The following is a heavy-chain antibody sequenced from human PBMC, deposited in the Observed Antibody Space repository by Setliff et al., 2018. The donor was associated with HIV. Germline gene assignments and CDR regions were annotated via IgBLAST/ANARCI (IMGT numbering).Heavy chain of an antibody. CDR1: GFSLTTSGVA. D-gene: IGHD6-19*01. V-gene: IGHV2-5*01. Sequence: SGPTLVNPTQTLTLTCTFSGFSLTTSGVAVGWIRQPPGKALEWLALIYWNDDKRYSPSLQNRLTITKDTSKNQVVLTMTNMDPMDTATYYCAHIVRSGWYPGGMDVWGQGTPVTVSS. J-gene: IGHJ6*02. CDR2: IYWNDDK. CDR3: AHIVRSGWYPGGMDV.